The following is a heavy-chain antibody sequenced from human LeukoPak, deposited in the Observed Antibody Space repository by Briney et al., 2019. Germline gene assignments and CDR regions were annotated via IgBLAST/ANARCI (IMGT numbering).Heavy chain of an antibody. CDR1: RFTFDDYA. D-gene: IGHD6-19*01. V-gene: IGHV3-9*01. Sequence: GGSLRLSCAASRFTFDDYAMHWVRQAPGKGLEWVSGISWNSANIGYVDSVKGRFTISRDNAKNSLYLQMNSLRAEDTALYYCAKDIEPSIAVTGRDGMDVWGQGTTVIVSS. CDR2: ISWNSANI. J-gene: IGHJ6*02. CDR3: AKDIEPSIAVTGRDGMDV.